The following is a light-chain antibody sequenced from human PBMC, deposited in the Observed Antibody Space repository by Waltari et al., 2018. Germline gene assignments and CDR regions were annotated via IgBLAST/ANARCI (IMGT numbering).Light chain of an antibody. CDR2: DVS. CDR3: CSYAGSYTG. Sequence: QSALTQPRSVSGSPGQSVTISCPGTSSDVGGYNHVSWYQQHPGKAPKLMISDVSKRPSGVPDRFSGSKSGNTASLTISGLQAEDEADYYCCSYAGSYTGFGGGTKLTVL. CDR1: SSDVGGYNH. J-gene: IGLJ2*01. V-gene: IGLV2-11*01.